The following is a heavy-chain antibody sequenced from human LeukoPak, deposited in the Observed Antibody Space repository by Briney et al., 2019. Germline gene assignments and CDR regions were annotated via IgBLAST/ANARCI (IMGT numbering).Heavy chain of an antibody. V-gene: IGHV3-23*01. J-gene: IGHJ3*02. CDR2: ISGSGGST. CDR1: GFTFSSYA. CDR3: ARSSYDSSGYYSRDAFDI. Sequence: GGSLRLSCAASGFTFSSYAMSWVRQAPGKGLEWVSAISGSGGSTYYADSVKGRFTISRDNSKNTLYLQTNSLRAEDTAVYYCARSSYDSSGYYSRDAFDIWGQGTMVTVSS. D-gene: IGHD3-22*01.